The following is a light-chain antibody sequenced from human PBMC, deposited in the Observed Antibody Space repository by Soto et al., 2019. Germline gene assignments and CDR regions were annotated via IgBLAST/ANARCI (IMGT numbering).Light chain of an antibody. CDR3: SSYTSSSTYV. CDR2: NVS. J-gene: IGLJ1*01. Sequence: QSVLTQPASVSGSPGQSITISCTGTSSDVGGYNYVSWYQQHLGKATKLMIYNVSNRPSGVSNRLSGSKSGNTASLTFSGLQAEDEADYYCSSYTSSSTYVFGTGTKVTVL. CDR1: SSDVGGYNY. V-gene: IGLV2-14*01.